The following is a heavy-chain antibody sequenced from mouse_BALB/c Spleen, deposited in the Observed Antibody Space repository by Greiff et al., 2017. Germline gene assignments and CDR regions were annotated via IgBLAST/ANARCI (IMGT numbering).Heavy chain of an antibody. V-gene: IGHV3-6*02. CDR1: GYSITSGYY. CDR3: ARGGNYYGRDY. J-gene: IGHJ2*01. CDR2: ISYDGSN. D-gene: IGHD1-2*01. Sequence: VQLQQSGPGLVKPSQSLSLTCSVTGYSITSGYYWNWIRQFPGNKLEWMGYISYDGSNNYNPSLKNRISITRDTSKNQFFLKLNSVTTEDTATYYCARGGNYYGRDYWGQGTTLTVSS.